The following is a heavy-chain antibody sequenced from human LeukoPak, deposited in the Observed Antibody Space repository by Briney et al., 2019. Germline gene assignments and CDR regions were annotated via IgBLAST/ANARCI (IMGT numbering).Heavy chain of an antibody. Sequence: SETLSLTCTVSGGSISSGSYYWSWIRQPAGKGLEWIGRIYTSGSTNYNPSLKSRVTISVDTSKNQFSLKLSSVTAADTAVYYCARHADDILTGYPETNWFDPWGQGTLVTVSS. CDR2: IYTSGST. V-gene: IGHV4-61*02. D-gene: IGHD3-9*01. CDR3: ARHADDILTGYPETNWFDP. J-gene: IGHJ5*02. CDR1: GGSISSGSYY.